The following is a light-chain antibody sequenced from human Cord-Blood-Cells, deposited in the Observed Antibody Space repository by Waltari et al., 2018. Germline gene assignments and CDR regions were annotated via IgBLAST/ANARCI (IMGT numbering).Light chain of an antibody. CDR1: SSDVGSYNF. CDR3: CSYAGSSTLV. J-gene: IGLJ2*01. V-gene: IGLV2-23*01. CDR2: EGS. Sequence: SARTHPASVSGSPGQSITIPCPGTSSDVGSYNFFSWYQHHPGKPPKLMIYEGSKKPSVFSNRFSGSKSGNTASLTISGLQAEDEADYYCCSYAGSSTLVFGGGTKLTVL.